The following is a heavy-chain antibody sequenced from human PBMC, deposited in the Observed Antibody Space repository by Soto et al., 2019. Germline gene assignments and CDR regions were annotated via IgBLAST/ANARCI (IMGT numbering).Heavy chain of an antibody. CDR3: ARERSAACTGWFDP. V-gene: IGHV1-8*01. CDR2: MNPNSGNT. D-gene: IGHD6-13*01. Sequence: QVQLVQSGAEVKKSGASVKVSCKASGYTFTSYDINWVRQATGQGLEWMGWMNPNSGNTGYAQTSQSRLTMTRNTSISTAYMELSSLRYEDTAVYYCARERSAACTGWFDPWGQGTLVTVTS. CDR1: GYTFTSYD. J-gene: IGHJ5*02.